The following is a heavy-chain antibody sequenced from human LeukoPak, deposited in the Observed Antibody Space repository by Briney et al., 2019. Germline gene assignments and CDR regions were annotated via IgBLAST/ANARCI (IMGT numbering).Heavy chain of an antibody. CDR2: INHSGST. Sequence: TSETLSLTCAVYGGSFSGYYWSWIRQPPGKGLEWIGEINHSGSTNYNPSLKSRVTISVDTSKNQFSLKLSSVTAADTAVYYCARGRATDYWGQGTLVTVSS. V-gene: IGHV4-34*01. J-gene: IGHJ4*02. CDR3: ARGRATDY. CDR1: GGSFSGYY.